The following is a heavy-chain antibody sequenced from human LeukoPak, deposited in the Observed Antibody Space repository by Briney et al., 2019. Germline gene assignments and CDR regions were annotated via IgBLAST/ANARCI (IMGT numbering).Heavy chain of an antibody. CDR3: ARGAWTSSFDY. V-gene: IGHV1-8*01. CDR2: VNPNSGNT. CDR1: GYTFTSYD. D-gene: IGHD6-6*01. Sequence: GASVKVSCKASGYTFTSYDVNWVRQATGQGLEWMGWVNPNSGNTAYAQNFQGRVTTTSDTSINTAYMELSSLRSEDTAVYYCARGAWTSSFDYWGQGTLVTVSS. J-gene: IGHJ4*02.